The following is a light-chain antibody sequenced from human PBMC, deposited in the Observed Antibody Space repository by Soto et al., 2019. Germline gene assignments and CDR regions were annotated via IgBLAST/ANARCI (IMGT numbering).Light chain of an antibody. CDR3: CSSAPESTYV. CDR1: SSDVGAYDS. J-gene: IGLJ1*01. Sequence: LAQPGSVCGSLGQSITISCTGTSSDVGAYDSVSWYQQHPHKAPQLIIYKGTQRPSGVSNRFSGSTSGNAASLTISGLQADDEADYFCCSSAPESTYVCGTGTKVTVL. V-gene: IGLV2-23*01. CDR2: KGT.